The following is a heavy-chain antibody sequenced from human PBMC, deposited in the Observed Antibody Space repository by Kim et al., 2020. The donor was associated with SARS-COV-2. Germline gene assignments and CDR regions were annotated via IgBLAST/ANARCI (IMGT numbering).Heavy chain of an antibody. CDR3: VKEREGYAHFDY. J-gene: IGHJ4*02. D-gene: IGHD2-15*01. V-gene: IGHV3-64D*09. Sequence: YYADSVKGRFTISRDNSKNTLYLQMSSLGAEDTAVYYCVKEREGYAHFDYWGQGTLVTVSS.